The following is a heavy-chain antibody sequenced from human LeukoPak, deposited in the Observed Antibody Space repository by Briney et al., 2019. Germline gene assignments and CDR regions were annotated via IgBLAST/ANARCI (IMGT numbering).Heavy chain of an antibody. CDR2: ISSSGGST. Sequence: GGSLRLSCAASGNIFSHYPMICARQAPGKGLEWVSGISSSGGSTEYADSVKGRFTMSRDNSKNTLYLQMNSLRAEDTAVYYCANGVYNWKYFDYWGRGTLVTVSS. D-gene: IGHD1-20*01. CDR3: ANGVYNWKYFDY. CDR1: GNIFSHYP. V-gene: IGHV3-23*01. J-gene: IGHJ4*02.